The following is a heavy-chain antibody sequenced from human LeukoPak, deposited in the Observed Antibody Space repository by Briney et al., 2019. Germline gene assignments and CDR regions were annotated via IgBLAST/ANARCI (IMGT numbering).Heavy chain of an antibody. V-gene: IGHV3-7*01. CDR1: GFTFSSYW. Sequence: GGSLRLSCAASGFTFSSYWMSWVRQAPGKGLEWVANINEDGSKKYYGDSVKGRLTISRDNAKKSLYLQMDSLRGEDTAVYYCAKKHHSGSGGYSHVDSWGQGTLVTVSS. CDR3: AKKHHSGSGGYSHVDS. CDR2: INEDGSKK. J-gene: IGHJ4*02. D-gene: IGHD3-10*01.